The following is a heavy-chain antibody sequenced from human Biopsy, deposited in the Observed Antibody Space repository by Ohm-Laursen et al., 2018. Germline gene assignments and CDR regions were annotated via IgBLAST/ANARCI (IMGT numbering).Heavy chain of an antibody. CDR1: GGTFSKYG. D-gene: IGHD1-26*01. V-gene: IGHV1-69*06. J-gene: IGHJ1*01. Sequence: SVKVSCKAPGGTFSKYGVNWVRQAPGQGLEWLGGNIPILGTGNYAPMFHGRVTVVADTSTGTATMELRSLRPDDTAVYYCPTKWTGYFHHWGQGTLVIVSS. CDR2: NIPILGTG. CDR3: PTKWTGYFHH.